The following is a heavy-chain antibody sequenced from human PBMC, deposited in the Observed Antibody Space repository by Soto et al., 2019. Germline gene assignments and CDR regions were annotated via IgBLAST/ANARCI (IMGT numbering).Heavy chain of an antibody. J-gene: IGHJ4*02. Sequence: EVQLLESGGGLVQPGGSLRLSCAASGFTFSSYAMSWVRQAPGKGLEWVSAISGSGGSTYYADSVKGRFTISRDNSKNTLYLQMNSLRAEDTAVYYCAKEGEEVLRFLEWLQIPHFDYWGQGTLVTVSS. CDR1: GFTFSSYA. CDR3: AKEGEEVLRFLEWLQIPHFDY. V-gene: IGHV3-23*01. CDR2: ISGSGGST. D-gene: IGHD3-3*01.